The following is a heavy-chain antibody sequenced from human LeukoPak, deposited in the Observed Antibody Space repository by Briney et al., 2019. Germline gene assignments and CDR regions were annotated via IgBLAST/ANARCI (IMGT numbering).Heavy chain of an antibody. CDR2: IYYIGRT. CDR3: SKQKTAYEILTGSHPAGHYYFDY. J-gene: IGHJ4*02. CDR1: GGSISSYY. D-gene: IGHD3-9*01. V-gene: IGHV4-59*08. Sequence: SETLSLTCTVSGGSISSYYWSCIRQPPPTGLDWIGSIYYIGRTNYNPSLKSRVTISVDTSKHQFSLTLSSVTAADTAVYFFSKQKTAYEILTGSHPAGHYYFDYWGQGTLVTVSS.